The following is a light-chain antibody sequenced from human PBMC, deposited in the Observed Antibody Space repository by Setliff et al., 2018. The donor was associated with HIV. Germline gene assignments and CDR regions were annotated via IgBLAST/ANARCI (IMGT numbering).Light chain of an antibody. V-gene: IGLV2-14*03. CDR3: SSYTSSGTLV. J-gene: IGLJ2*01. Sequence: QSALPQPASVSGSPGQSITISCTGTISDVGGYNYVSWYQQHPGKAPKLIIFDVSNRPSGVSNRFSGSKSGNTASLTISGLQAEDEADYYCSSYTSSGTLVFGGGTKVTVL. CDR2: DVS. CDR1: ISDVGGYNY.